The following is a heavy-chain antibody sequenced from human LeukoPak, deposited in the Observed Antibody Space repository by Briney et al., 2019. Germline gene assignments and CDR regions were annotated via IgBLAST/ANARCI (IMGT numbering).Heavy chain of an antibody. CDR2: ISYDGSNK. CDR3: AKGYGPYYYDSSLDI. Sequence: GGSLRLSCAASGFTFSSYAMSWVRQAPGKGLEWVAVISYDGSNKYYVDSVKGRFTISRDNSKNTLYLQMNSLRAEDTAVYYCAKGYGPYYYDSSLDIWGQGTMVTVSS. D-gene: IGHD3-22*01. J-gene: IGHJ3*02. CDR1: GFTFSSYA. V-gene: IGHV3-30*18.